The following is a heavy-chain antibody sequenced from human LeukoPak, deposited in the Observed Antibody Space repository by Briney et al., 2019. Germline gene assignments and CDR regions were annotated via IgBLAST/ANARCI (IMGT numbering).Heavy chain of an antibody. CDR2: IKQDGSEK. Sequence: GGSLRLSCAASGFTFSSYWMSWVRQAPGKGLEWVANIKQDGSEKYYVDSVKGRLTISRDNAKNSLYLQMNSLRAEDTAVYYCARGQNSGLYYYYMDVWGKGTTVTVSS. J-gene: IGHJ6*03. CDR1: GFTFSSYW. CDR3: ARGQNSGLYYYYMDV. D-gene: IGHD4-23*01. V-gene: IGHV3-7*01.